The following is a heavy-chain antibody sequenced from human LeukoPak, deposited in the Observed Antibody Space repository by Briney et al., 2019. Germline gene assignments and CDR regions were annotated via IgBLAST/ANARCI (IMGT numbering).Heavy chain of an antibody. CDR2: IIPIFGTA. Sequence: SVKVSCKASGGTFSSYAISWVRQAPGQGLEWMGGIIPIFGTANYAQKFQGRVTITTDASTSTAYMELSSLRSEDTAVYYCARPRDYGDYVAFHIWGQGTMVTVSS. J-gene: IGHJ3*02. CDR3: ARPRDYGDYVAFHI. D-gene: IGHD4-17*01. CDR1: GGTFSSYA. V-gene: IGHV1-69*05.